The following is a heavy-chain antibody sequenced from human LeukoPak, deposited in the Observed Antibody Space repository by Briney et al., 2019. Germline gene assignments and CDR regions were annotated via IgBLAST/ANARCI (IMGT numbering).Heavy chain of an antibody. D-gene: IGHD1-26*01. CDR1: GGSISTSNYY. V-gene: IGHV4-39*07. Sequence: PSETLSLTCTVSGGSISTSNYYWGWIRQPPGKGLEWIGSIYYSGSTYYNPSLRSRVTISIDTSKNQFSLKLSSVTAADTAVYFCAIGGIFHFDYWGQGTLLTVSS. CDR2: IYYSGST. CDR3: AIGGIFHFDY. J-gene: IGHJ4*02.